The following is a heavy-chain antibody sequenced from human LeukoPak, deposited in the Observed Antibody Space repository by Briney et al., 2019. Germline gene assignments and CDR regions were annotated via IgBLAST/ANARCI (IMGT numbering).Heavy chain of an antibody. D-gene: IGHD3-10*01. CDR2: ASISSGTI. CDR3: AADVNMVRGVIITPHYYYGMDV. J-gene: IGHJ6*02. Sequence: GGSLRLSCAASGFTFTGHNMNWVRQAPGKGLEWVSFASISSGTIYYADSVKGRFSISRDNAKSSLDLQMNSLRAEDTAVYYCAADVNMVRGVIITPHYYYGMDVWGQGTTVTVSS. V-gene: IGHV3-48*04. CDR1: GFTFTGHN.